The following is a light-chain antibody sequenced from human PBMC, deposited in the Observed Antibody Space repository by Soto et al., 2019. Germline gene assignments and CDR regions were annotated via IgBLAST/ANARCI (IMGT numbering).Light chain of an antibody. Sequence: DIQMTESPSTLSASVVDRVTITCGASQSISSWLAWYQQKPGKAPKLLIYDASSLESGVPSRFSGSGSGTEFTLTISSLQPDDFATYYCKQYNSYWKFGQGTKVDIK. CDR1: QSISSW. CDR2: DAS. CDR3: KQYNSYWK. J-gene: IGKJ1*01. V-gene: IGKV1-5*01.